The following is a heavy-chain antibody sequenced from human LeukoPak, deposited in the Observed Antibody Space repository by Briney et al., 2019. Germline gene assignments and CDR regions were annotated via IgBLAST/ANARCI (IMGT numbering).Heavy chain of an antibody. V-gene: IGHV1-18*01. CDR2: IGAYNGNT. J-gene: IGHJ4*02. CDR3: ARADIVVVPAAIFPPPPGFDY. Sequence: GASVKVSCKASGYTFTSYGISWVRQAPGQGLEWMGWIGAYNGNTNYAQKLQGRVTMTTDTSTSTAYMELRSLRSDDTAVYYCARADIVVVPAAIFPPPPGFDYWGQGTLVTVSS. D-gene: IGHD2-2*02. CDR1: GYTFTSYG.